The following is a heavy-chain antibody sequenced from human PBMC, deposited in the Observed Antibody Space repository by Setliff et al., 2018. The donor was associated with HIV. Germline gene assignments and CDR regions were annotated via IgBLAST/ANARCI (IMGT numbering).Heavy chain of an antibody. D-gene: IGHD2-2*01. V-gene: IGHV3-66*04. Sequence: GSLRLSCAVSGFSVSNKYMTWVRQAPGKGLEWVSIIYSDDYTYADSIKGRFTISRDSSKNTLYLQMTSLRAEDTAVYYCARRAYCSSTTCFDFWGQGTLVTVSS. CDR3: ARRAYCSSTTCFDF. J-gene: IGHJ4*02. CDR1: GFSVSNKY. CDR2: IYSDDYT.